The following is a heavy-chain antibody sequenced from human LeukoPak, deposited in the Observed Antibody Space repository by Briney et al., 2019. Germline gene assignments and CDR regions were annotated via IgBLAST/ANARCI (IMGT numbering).Heavy chain of an antibody. CDR1: GGSFSGYY. CDR3: ARGVPPGYSYGYYYYYYMDV. CDR2: INHSGST. Sequence: SETLSLTCAVYGGSFSGYYWSWIRQPPGKGLEWIGEINHSGSTNYNPSLKSRVTISVDTSKNQFSLKLSSVTAADTAVYYCARGVPPGYSYGYYYYYYMDVWGKGITVTVSS. V-gene: IGHV4-34*01. J-gene: IGHJ6*03. D-gene: IGHD5-18*01.